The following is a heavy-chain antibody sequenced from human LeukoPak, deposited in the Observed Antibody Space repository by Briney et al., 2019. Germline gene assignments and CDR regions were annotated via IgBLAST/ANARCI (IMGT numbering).Heavy chain of an antibody. CDR3: ATVPTYYYDSSGYYTFDY. J-gene: IGHJ4*02. CDR2: FDPEDGET. D-gene: IGHD3-22*01. Sequence: ASVEVSCKASGYTFTSYYMHWVRQAPGKGLEWMGGFDPEDGETIYAQKFQGRVTMTEDTSTDTAYMELSSLRSEDTAVYYCATVPTYYYDSSGYYTFDYWGQGTLVTVSS. CDR1: GYTFTSYY. V-gene: IGHV1-24*01.